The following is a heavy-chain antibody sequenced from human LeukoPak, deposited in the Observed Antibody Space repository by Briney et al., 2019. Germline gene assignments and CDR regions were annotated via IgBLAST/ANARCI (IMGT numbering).Heavy chain of an antibody. Sequence: GGSLRLSCSASGFTFSSYAMHWVRQTPGKGLEYVSAISINGGSTYYTDSVKGRFTISRDNAKNTLYLQMSSLRAEDTAVYYCVRRSPRDCSTTNCYSSSWYFDYWGQGTLVTVSS. CDR2: ISINGGST. D-gene: IGHD2-2*02. J-gene: IGHJ4*02. CDR3: VRRSPRDCSTTNCYSSSWYFDY. CDR1: GFTFSSYA. V-gene: IGHV3-64D*06.